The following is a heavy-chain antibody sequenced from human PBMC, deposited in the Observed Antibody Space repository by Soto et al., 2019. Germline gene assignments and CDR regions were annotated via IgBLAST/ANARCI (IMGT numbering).Heavy chain of an antibody. J-gene: IGHJ6*04. CDR3: ARVKTYYGSGSYCLDV. CDR1: GYTFTSYY. V-gene: IGHV1-46*03. D-gene: IGHD3-10*01. Sequence: ASVKVSCKASGYTFTSYYMHWVRQAPGQGLEWMGITNPSGGSTSYAQKFQGRVTMTRDTSTSTVYMELSSLRSEDTAVYYCARVKTYYGSGSYCLDVWGKGTXVTVSS. CDR2: TNPSGGST.